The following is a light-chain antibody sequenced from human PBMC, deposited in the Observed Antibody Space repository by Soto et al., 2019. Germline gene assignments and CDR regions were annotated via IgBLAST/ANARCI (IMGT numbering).Light chain of an antibody. CDR2: EVS. CDR3: FSYTSSGTYV. J-gene: IGLJ1*01. V-gene: IGLV2-14*01. CDR1: SSDVGGYNY. Sequence: QSVLTQPASVSGSPGQSITISCTGTSSDVGGYNYVSWYLHHPGQAPKLMIYEVSNRPSGVSNRFSGSKSGNTASLTISGLQAEDETDYYCFSYTSSGTYVFGTGTKVTVL.